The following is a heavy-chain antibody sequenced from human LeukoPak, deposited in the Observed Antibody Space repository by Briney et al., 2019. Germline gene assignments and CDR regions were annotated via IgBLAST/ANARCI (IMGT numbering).Heavy chain of an antibody. D-gene: IGHD6-19*01. CDR1: GFTFSSYS. CDR3: ARPGWQWLVKGGDS. CDR2: ISSSSSYI. V-gene: IGHV3-21*01. Sequence: GGSLRLSCAASGFTFSSYSMNGVRQAPGKGLEWVSSISSSSSYIYYADSVKGRFTISRDNAKNSLYLQMNSLRAEDTAVYYCARPGWQWLVKGGDSWGQGTLVTVSS. J-gene: IGHJ1*01.